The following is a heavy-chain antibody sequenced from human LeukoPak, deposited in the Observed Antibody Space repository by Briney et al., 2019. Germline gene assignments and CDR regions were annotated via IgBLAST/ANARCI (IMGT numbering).Heavy chain of an antibody. CDR1: GFIFNSYG. V-gene: IGHV3-30*03. Sequence: GGSLRLSCAASGFIFNSYGMHWVRQAPGKGLEWVAVISYDGSNKYYADSVKGRFTISRDNSKNTLYLQMNSLRAEDTAVYYCARDFKVRYSYGKYGMDVWGQGTTVTVSS. CDR3: ARDFKVRYSYGKYGMDV. J-gene: IGHJ6*02. CDR2: ISYDGSNK. D-gene: IGHD5-18*01.